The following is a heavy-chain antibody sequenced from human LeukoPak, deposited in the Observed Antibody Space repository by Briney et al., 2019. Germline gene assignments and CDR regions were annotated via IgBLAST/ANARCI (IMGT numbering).Heavy chain of an antibody. CDR2: ISSSSSTI. Sequence: GGSLRLSCAASGFTFSSYSMNWVRQAPGKGLERVPYISSSSSTIYYADSVKGRFTISRDNAKNSLYLQMNSLRAEDTAVYYCARAPPMIGGRGFDYWGQGTLVTVSS. J-gene: IGHJ4*02. CDR3: ARAPPMIGGRGFDY. CDR1: GFTFSSYS. V-gene: IGHV3-48*04. D-gene: IGHD3-22*01.